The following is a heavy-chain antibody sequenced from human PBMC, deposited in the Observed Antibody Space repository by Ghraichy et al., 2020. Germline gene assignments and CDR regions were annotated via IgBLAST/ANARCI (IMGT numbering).Heavy chain of an antibody. J-gene: IGHJ2*01. Sequence: GGSLRLSCAASGFTFNNYAINWFRQAPGKGLKWVSAISGSGDSTYYADYVKGRFTISRDNSKNTLYLQMNSLRAEDTAVYYCARKYSSDWDGDFDLWGRGTLVTVSS. CDR3: ARKYSSDWDGDFDL. CDR2: ISGSGDST. CDR1: GFTFNNYA. D-gene: IGHD6-19*01. V-gene: IGHV3-23*01.